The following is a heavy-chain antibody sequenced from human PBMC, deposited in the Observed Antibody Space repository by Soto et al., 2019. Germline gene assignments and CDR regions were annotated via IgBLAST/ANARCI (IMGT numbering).Heavy chain of an antibody. Sequence: QLQLQESGPGLVKPSETLSLTCTVSGGSISSSSYYWGWIRQPPGKGLEWIGSIYYSGSTYYNPSLKSRVTISVDTSKNQFSLKLSSVTAADTAVYYCARHARITMVRGVMRGFDYWGQGTLVTVSS. J-gene: IGHJ4*02. CDR1: GGSISSSSYY. CDR2: IYYSGST. CDR3: ARHARITMVRGVMRGFDY. D-gene: IGHD3-10*01. V-gene: IGHV4-39*01.